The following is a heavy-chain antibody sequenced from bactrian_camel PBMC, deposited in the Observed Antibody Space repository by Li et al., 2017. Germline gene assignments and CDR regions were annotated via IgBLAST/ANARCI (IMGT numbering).Heavy chain of an antibody. CDR3: ATGEMGFCSASWAVND. Sequence: HVQLVESGGGLVQPGESLRLSCTASSFTHNICNMGWYRQAPGKEREFVSSIASDGTTSYADSVKGRFAISQDKDKLTVYLQMNSLKPEDTGEYYCATGEMGFCSASWAVNDWGQGTQVTVS. V-gene: IGHV3S53*01. CDR1: SFTHNICN. CDR2: IASDGTT. D-gene: IGHD1*01. J-gene: IGHJ4*01.